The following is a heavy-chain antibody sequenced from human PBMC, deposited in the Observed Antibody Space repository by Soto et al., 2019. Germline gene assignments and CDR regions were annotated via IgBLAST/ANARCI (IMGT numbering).Heavy chain of an antibody. V-gene: IGHV1-69*01. J-gene: IGHJ5*02. D-gene: IGHD3-10*01. CDR1: GGTFSSYA. CDR3: ARDWGYGSGSYENWFDP. CDR2: IIPIFGTA. Sequence: QVQLVQSGAEVKKPGSSVKVSCKASGGTFSSYAISWVRQAPGQGLEWMGGIIPIFGTAKYAQKFQGRVTITEDESTSTDYMDLSSLRSEDTAVYYCARDWGYGSGSYENWFDPWGQGTLVTVSS.